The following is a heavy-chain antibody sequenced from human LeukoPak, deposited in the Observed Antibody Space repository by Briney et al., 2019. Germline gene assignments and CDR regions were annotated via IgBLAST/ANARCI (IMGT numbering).Heavy chain of an antibody. Sequence: PGGSLRLSCAASGFTFSSYAMSWVRQAPGKGLEWVSAISGSGGSTYYADSVKGRFTISRDNSKNTLYLQMNSLRAEDTAVYYCAKFRYDSSGYYLPWLDYWGQGTLVTVSS. D-gene: IGHD3-22*01. CDR1: GFTFSSYA. V-gene: IGHV3-23*01. CDR2: ISGSGGST. J-gene: IGHJ4*02. CDR3: AKFRYDSSGYYLPWLDY.